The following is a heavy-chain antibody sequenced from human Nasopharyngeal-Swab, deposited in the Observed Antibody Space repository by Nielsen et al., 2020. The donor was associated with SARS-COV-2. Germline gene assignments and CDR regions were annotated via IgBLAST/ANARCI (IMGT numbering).Heavy chain of an antibody. CDR1: GFTFDDYA. D-gene: IGHD3-3*01. CDR2: ISWNSGSI. J-gene: IGHJ5*02. V-gene: IGHV3-9*01. CDR3: AKSSSLYYDFWSGYGGWFDP. Sequence: GGSLRLSCAASGFTFDDYAMHWVRQAPGKGLEWVSGISWNSGSIGYADSVKGRFTISRDNSKNTLYLQMNSLRAEDTAVYYCAKSSSLYYDFWSGYGGWFDPWGQGTLVTVSS.